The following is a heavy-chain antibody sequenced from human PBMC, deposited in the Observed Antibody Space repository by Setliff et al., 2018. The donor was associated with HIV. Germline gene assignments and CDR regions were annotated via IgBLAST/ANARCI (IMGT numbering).Heavy chain of an antibody. V-gene: IGHV3-21*01. CDR3: AREGITGTTLHPY. J-gene: IGHJ4*02. CDR1: GFNFNTYS. Sequence: GGSLRLSCAASGFNFNTYSMSWVRQAPGKGLEWVSSISSSDTIYYADSVKGRFTISRDNAKNSLYLQMNTLRAEDTAVYYCAREGITGTTLHPYWGQGTLVTVSS. D-gene: IGHD1-7*01. CDR2: ISSSDTI.